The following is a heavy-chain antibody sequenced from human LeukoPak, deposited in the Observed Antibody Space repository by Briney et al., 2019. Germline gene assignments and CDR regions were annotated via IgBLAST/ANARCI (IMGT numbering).Heavy chain of an antibody. J-gene: IGHJ4*02. Sequence: ASVTVSCKVSGYTLTELSMHWVRQAPGKGLEWMGGFDPEDGETIYAQKFQGRVTMTEDTSTDTAYMELSGLRSEDTAVYYCATHPMITFGGVIVPFDYWGQGTLVTVSS. V-gene: IGHV1-24*01. D-gene: IGHD3-16*02. CDR2: FDPEDGET. CDR1: GYTLTELS. CDR3: ATHPMITFGGVIVPFDY.